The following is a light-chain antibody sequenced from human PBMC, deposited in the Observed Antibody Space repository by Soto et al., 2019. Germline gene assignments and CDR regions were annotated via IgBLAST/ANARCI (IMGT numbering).Light chain of an antibody. V-gene: IGKV1-16*02. CDR2: TAS. CDR3: QQYHSYPIT. J-gene: IGKJ5*01. CDR1: QDITNY. Sequence: IQMTQFPSSLSASVGDRVTITCRASQDITNYLAWFQQKPGKAPKSLIYTASSLQSGVPSKFSGSGSGTDFTRTISSLQPEDFATDYCQQYHSYPITFGQGTRLEIK.